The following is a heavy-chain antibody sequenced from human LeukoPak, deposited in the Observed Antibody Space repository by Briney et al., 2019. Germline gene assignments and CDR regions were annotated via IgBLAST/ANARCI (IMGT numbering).Heavy chain of an antibody. Sequence: WASVKVSCKASGYTFTSYDINWVRQATGQGLEWMGWMNPNSGNTGYAQKFQGRVTMTRNTSISTAYMELSSLRSEDTAVYYCASRPIIDFWSGDTYHFYMDVWGKGTTVTVSS. V-gene: IGHV1-8*01. D-gene: IGHD3-3*01. CDR3: ASRPIIDFWSGDTYHFYMDV. J-gene: IGHJ6*03. CDR2: MNPNSGNT. CDR1: GYTFTSYD.